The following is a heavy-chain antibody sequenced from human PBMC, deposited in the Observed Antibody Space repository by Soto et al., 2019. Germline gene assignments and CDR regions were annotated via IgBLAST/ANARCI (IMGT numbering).Heavy chain of an antibody. CDR1: GGTFSSYA. CDR2: IIPIFGTA. J-gene: IGHJ3*02. V-gene: IGHV1-69*13. CDR3: ARDPGADSSGYYYKRAHDALDI. Sequence: SVKVSCKASGGTFSSYAISWVRQAPGQGLEWMGGIIPIFGTANYAQKFQGRVTITADESTSTAYMELSSLRSEDTAVYYCARDPGADSSGYYYKRAHDALDIWGQGTMVTVSS. D-gene: IGHD3-22*01.